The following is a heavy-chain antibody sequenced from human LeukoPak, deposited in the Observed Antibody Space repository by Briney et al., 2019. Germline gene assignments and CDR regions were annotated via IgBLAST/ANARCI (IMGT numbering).Heavy chain of an antibody. CDR2: ISSSGSTI. D-gene: IGHD1-26*01. V-gene: IGHV3-48*03. Sequence: GGSLRLSCAASGFTFSSYEMNWVRQAPGKGLEWVSYISSSGSTIYYADSVKGRFTISRDNAKNSLYLQMNSLRAEDTAVYYCARDEGTEWELPNLDYWGQGTLVTVPS. CDR3: ARDEGTEWELPNLDY. CDR1: GFTFSSYE. J-gene: IGHJ4*02.